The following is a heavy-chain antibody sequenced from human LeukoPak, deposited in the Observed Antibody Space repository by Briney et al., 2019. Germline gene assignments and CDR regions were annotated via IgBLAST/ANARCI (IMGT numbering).Heavy chain of an antibody. CDR3: AKSRWETYAVRAFDI. CDR2: ISGGGST. Sequence: GGSLRLSCAASGFTFNNYAMSWVRQAPGQGLEWVSAISGGGSTYYADSVKGRFTISRDNSKNALYLQMHSLRAEGTAVYYCAKSRWETYAVRAFDIWGQGTMVTVSS. V-gene: IGHV3-23*01. CDR1: GFTFNNYA. D-gene: IGHD1-26*01. J-gene: IGHJ3*02.